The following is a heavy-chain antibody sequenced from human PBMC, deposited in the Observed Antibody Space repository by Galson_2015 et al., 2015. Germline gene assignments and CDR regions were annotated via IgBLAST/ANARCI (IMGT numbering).Heavy chain of an antibody. CDR3: ARETSATGYGDH. J-gene: IGHJ4*02. D-gene: IGHD5-12*01. CDR2: VTPGSGAT. V-gene: IGHV1-46*01. Sequence: VKVSCKASGYTFSNYHIHWVRQAPGQGLEWMGIVTPGSGATSYAEKFQGRVIMTGDMSTTTAFLELSSLRSDDTALYYCARETSATGYGDHWGQGTPVTVSS. CDR1: GYTFSNYH.